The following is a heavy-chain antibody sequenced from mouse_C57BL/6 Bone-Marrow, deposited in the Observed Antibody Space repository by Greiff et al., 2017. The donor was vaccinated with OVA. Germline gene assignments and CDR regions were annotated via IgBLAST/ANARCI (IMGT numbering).Heavy chain of an antibody. J-gene: IGHJ3*01. CDR3: TRGTLYYSNVAWFAY. V-gene: IGHV5-9-1*02. CDR2: ISSGGDYI. CDR1: GFTFSSYA. Sequence: EVKLVESGEGLVKPGGSLKLSCAASGFTFSSYAMSWVRQTPEKRLEWVAYISSGGDYIYYADTVKGRFTISRDNARNTLYLQMSSLKSEDTAMYYCTRGTLYYSNVAWFAYWGQGTLVTVSA. D-gene: IGHD2-5*01.